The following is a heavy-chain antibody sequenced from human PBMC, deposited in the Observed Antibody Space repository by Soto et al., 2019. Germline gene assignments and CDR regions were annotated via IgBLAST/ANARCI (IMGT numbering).Heavy chain of an antibody. CDR3: ARGATQSYYYYYYGMDV. J-gene: IGHJ6*02. Sequence: QVQLVESGGGVVQPGRSLRLSCAASGFTFSSYAMHWVRQAPGKGLEWVAVISYDGSNKYYADSVKGRFTISRDNSKNTLYLQMNSLRAEDTAVYYCARGATQSYYYYYYGMDVWGQGTTVTVSS. CDR1: GFTFSSYA. V-gene: IGHV3-30-3*01. D-gene: IGHD1-26*01. CDR2: ISYDGSNK.